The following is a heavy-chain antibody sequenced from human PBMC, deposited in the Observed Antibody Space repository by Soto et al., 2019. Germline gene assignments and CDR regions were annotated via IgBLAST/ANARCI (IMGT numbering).Heavy chain of an antibody. J-gene: IGHJ4*02. Sequence: GESLKISCKGSGYSFANYWIGWVRQMPGKGLEWMAIIYPADSDTRYNPSFQGQVTISADRSISTAYLQWSSLRASDTARYYCARQHNTGWNYFDYWGRGTLVTVSS. CDR1: GYSFANYW. V-gene: IGHV5-51*01. CDR3: ARQHNTGWNYFDY. CDR2: IYPADSDT. D-gene: IGHD6-19*01.